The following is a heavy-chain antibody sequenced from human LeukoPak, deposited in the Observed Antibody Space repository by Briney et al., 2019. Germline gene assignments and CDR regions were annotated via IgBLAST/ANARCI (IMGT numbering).Heavy chain of an antibody. Sequence: SETLSLTCTVSGGSISGYCWSWIRQPPGKGLECIGYIYYSGTTYYNPSLNSRVTISVDTSKNHFSLQLSSVTAADTAVYYCARFGMYSFDYWGQGTLVAVSS. CDR3: ARFGMYSFDY. J-gene: IGHJ4*02. CDR1: GGSISGYC. V-gene: IGHV4-59*01. D-gene: IGHD3-16*01. CDR2: IYYSGTT.